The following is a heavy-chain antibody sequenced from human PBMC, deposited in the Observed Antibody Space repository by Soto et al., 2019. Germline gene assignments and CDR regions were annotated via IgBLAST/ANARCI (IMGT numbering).Heavy chain of an antibody. D-gene: IGHD3-16*01. CDR1: GSTFRSYA. J-gene: IGHJ4*02. CDR2: IGHDGSNT. V-gene: IGHV3-33*01. Sequence: QVQLVESGGGVVQPGRSLRLSCAASGSTFRSYAMHWVRQAPGKGLEWVAIIGHDGSNTYYVDSVKDRFTISRDNPENPLYLQMNCRRDDDTAVYYCARSGGGMITFGGQGTLVTGSS. CDR3: ARSGGGMITF.